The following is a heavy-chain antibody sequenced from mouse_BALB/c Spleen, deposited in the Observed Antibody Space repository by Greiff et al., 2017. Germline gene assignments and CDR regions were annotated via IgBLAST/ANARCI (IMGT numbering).Heavy chain of an antibody. CDR1: GYTFTDYV. CDR2: IYPGSGST. D-gene: IGHD3-1*01. J-gene: IGHJ2*01. Sequence: QVQLKQSGPELVKPGASVKMSYKASGYTFTDYVISWVKQRTGQGLEWIGEIYPGSGSTYYNEKFKGKATLTADKSSNTAYMQLSSLTSEDSAVYFCAQLGLDYWGQGTTLTVSS. V-gene: IGHV1-77*01. CDR3: AQLGLDY.